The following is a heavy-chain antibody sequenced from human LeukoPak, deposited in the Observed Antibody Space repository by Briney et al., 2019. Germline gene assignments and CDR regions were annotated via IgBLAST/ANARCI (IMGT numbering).Heavy chain of an antibody. V-gene: IGHV4-34*01. D-gene: IGHD3-3*01. CDR3: ASILRFI. Sequence: SETLSLTCAVDGGSFSGYYWSWLRQPPGKGLEWSGEINHSGNTHYNPSLKSRVTMSVDTSKNQFSLKLTSVTAADTAVYYCASILRFIWGQGTMVTVSS. CDR2: INHSGNT. CDR1: GGSFSGYY. J-gene: IGHJ3*02.